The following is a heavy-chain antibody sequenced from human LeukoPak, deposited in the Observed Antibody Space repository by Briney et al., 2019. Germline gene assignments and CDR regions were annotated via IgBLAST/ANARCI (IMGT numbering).Heavy chain of an antibody. CDR2: IYYSGST. CDR1: GGSISSSSYY. V-gene: IGHV4-39*01. CDR3: ARQVLLYYGIDV. Sequence: SETLSLTCTVSGGSISSSSYYWGWIRQPPGKGLEWIGSIYYSGSTYYNPSLKSRVTISVDTSKNQFSLKLSSVTAADTAVYYCARQVLLYYGIDVWGQGTTVTVSS. J-gene: IGHJ6*02.